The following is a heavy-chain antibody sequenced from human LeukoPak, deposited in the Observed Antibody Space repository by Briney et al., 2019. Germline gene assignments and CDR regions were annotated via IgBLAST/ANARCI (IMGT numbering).Heavy chain of an antibody. J-gene: IGHJ4*02. D-gene: IGHD1-26*01. CDR3: ARVPDAWELGSVTSGGEYYFDY. CDR2: IYYSGST. CDR1: GGSVSSSSYY. V-gene: IGHV4-61*01. Sequence: SETLSLTCTVSGGSVSSSSYYWSWIRQSPGKGLDWIGYIYYSGSTNYNPSLKSRVTISVDTSKNQFSLKLSSVTAADTAVYYCARVPDAWELGSVTSGGEYYFDYWGQGTLVTVSS.